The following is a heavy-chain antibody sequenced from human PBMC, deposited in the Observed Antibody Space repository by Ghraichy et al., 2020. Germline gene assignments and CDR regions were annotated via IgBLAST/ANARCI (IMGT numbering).Heavy chain of an antibody. Sequence: GGSLRLSCAASGFTFSSYAMHWVRQAPGKGLEWVAVISYDGSNKYYADSVKGRFTISRDNSKNTLYLQMNSLRAEDTAVYYCARVHHDGQYYFDYWGQGTLVTVSS. D-gene: IGHD4-17*01. CDR3: ARVHHDGQYYFDY. CDR2: ISYDGSNK. CDR1: GFTFSSYA. J-gene: IGHJ4*02. V-gene: IGHV3-30-3*01.